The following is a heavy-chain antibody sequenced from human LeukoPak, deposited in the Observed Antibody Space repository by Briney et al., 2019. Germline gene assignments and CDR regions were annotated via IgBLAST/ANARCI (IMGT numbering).Heavy chain of an antibody. Sequence: PGGSLRLSCAASGFTLSSHGMHWVPQAPGKGLEWVALIWDDGRKKKYVDSEKGRFTISRDMSKNTLNLQTNSLRVEDTAVFYCARDLSFGSLDFRGQGTLVTVSS. D-gene: IGHD1-26*01. CDR3: ARDLSFGSLDF. CDR2: IWDDGRKK. J-gene: IGHJ4*02. V-gene: IGHV3-33*01. CDR1: GFTLSSHG.